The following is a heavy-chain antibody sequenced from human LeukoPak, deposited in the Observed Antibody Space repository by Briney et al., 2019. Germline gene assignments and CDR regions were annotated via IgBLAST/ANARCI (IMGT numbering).Heavy chain of an antibody. Sequence: SETLSLTCAVYGGSFSGYYWSWVRQPPGKGLEWIGEINHSGSTNYNPSLTSRVTISVDTSKNQFSLKLSSVTAADTAVYYCARGGDYYDYWGQGTLVTVSS. V-gene: IGHV4-34*01. CDR1: GGSFSGYY. CDR2: INHSGST. D-gene: IGHD4-17*01. J-gene: IGHJ4*02. CDR3: ARGGDYYDY.